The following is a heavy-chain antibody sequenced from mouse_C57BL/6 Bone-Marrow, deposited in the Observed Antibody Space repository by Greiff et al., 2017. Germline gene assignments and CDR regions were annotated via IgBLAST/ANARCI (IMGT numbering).Heavy chain of an antibody. D-gene: IGHD2-14*01. V-gene: IGHV14-3*02. CDR1: GFNIKDTY. CDR2: IDPANGKT. Sequence: VQLQQSGAELVKPGASVKLSCTASGFNIKDTYMHWVRQRPDQGLEWIGRIDPANGKTKYDPRFQGKATVTSDTSTNTANLQLRSLTSEDTAVYYCALYRYANNYVMDYWGQGTSVTVSS. J-gene: IGHJ4*01. CDR3: ALYRYANNYVMDY.